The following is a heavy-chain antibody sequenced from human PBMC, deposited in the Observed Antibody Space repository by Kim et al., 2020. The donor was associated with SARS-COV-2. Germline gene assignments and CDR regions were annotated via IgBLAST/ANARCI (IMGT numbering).Heavy chain of an antibody. D-gene: IGHD1-7*01. CDR2: FDPEDGET. CDR1: GYTLTELS. J-gene: IGHJ4*02. CDR3: ATERDWGCITGTTRCYPSYYFDY. V-gene: IGHV1-24*01. Sequence: ASVKVSCKVSGYTLTELSMHWVRQAPGKGLEWMGGFDPEDGETIYAQKFQGRVTMTEDTSTDTAYMELSSLRSEDTAVYYCATERDWGCITGTTRCYPSYYFDYWGQGTLVTVSS.